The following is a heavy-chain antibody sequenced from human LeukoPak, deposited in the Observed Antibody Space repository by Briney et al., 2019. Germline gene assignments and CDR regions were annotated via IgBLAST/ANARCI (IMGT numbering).Heavy chain of an antibody. Sequence: ASVKVSCKASGYTFTGYYMHWVRQAPGQGLEWMGWINPNSGGTNYAQKFQGRVTMTRDTSISTAYMELSRLRSDDTAVYYCARALSGNYRFDYWGQGTLVTVSS. V-gene: IGHV1-2*02. J-gene: IGHJ4*02. CDR2: INPNSGGT. CDR1: GYTFTGYY. D-gene: IGHD1-26*01. CDR3: ARALSGNYRFDY.